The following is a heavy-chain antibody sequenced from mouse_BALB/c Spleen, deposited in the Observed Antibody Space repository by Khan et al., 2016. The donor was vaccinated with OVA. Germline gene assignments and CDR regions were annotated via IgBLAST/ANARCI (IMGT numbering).Heavy chain of an antibody. CDR1: GFSLSRYN. CDR2: IWGGGGS. D-gene: IGHD2-14*01. Sequence: QVQLKQSGPGLVAPSQSLSITCTVSGFSLSRYNIHWVRQPPGKGLEWLGMIWGGGGSDYNSTLKIRLSISKDNSKSQLFLKMNSLQTDDTAMYFCARAYYRYDGYYAMDYWGQGTSVTVSS. J-gene: IGHJ4*01. CDR3: ARAYYRYDGYYAMDY. V-gene: IGHV2-6-4*01.